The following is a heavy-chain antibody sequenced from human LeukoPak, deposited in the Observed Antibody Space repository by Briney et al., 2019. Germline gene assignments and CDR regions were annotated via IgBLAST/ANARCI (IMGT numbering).Heavy chain of an antibody. D-gene: IGHD2-21*01. J-gene: IGHJ3*02. CDR1: GYTFTNYY. CDR2: INPHSGVT. V-gene: IGHV1-2*04. Sequence: ASVNVSCKASGYTFTNYYMHWVRQAPGQGLEWMGWINPHSGVTNYAQKFQGWVTMTRDTSISTAYMDLSRLSSDDSAVYYCARAYRRAYDDAFDIWGQGTMVSVS. CDR3: ARAYRRAYDDAFDI.